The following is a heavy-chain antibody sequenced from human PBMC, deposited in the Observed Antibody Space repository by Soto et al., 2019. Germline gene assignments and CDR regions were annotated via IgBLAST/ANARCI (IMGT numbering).Heavy chain of an antibody. CDR3: ARGGADHYNYGMDV. V-gene: IGHV3-23*01. CDR2: MNGAATST. CDR1: GFTLNTYA. D-gene: IGHD3-10*01. Sequence: PGGSLRLSCAASGFTLNTYAMTWVRQPPGKGLQWVSSMNGAATSTSYADSVKGRFTTYRDNSKNTLYLEMDSLRAEDTAVYYCARGGADHYNYGMDVWGQGTTVTSP. J-gene: IGHJ6*02.